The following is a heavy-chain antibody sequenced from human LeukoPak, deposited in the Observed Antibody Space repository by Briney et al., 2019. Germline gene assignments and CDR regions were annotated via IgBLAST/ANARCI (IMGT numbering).Heavy chain of an antibody. CDR2: INTNTGNP. CDR1: GYTFTNYG. CDR3: AREFTRVTWTWFDP. Sequence: GASVKVSCKTSGYTFTNYGISWVRQAPGQGLEWMGWINTNTGNPTYAQGFTGRFVFSLDTSVSTAYLQTSSLKAEDTAVYYCAREFTRVTWTWFDPWGQGTLVTVSS. D-gene: IGHD3/OR15-3a*01. J-gene: IGHJ5*02. V-gene: IGHV7-4-1*02.